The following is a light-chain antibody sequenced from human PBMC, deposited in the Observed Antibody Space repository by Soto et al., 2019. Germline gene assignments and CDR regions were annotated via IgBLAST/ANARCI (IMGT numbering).Light chain of an antibody. V-gene: IGKV1-5*01. CDR1: QSISSW. CDR3: QQYDSFSGT. CDR2: DSS. J-gene: IGKJ5*01. Sequence: DIQMTQSPATLSASVRDRFTITCRSSQSISSWLAWYQQKPGRAPKLLIYDSSSLESGVPSRFSGSGSGTEFTLTIRTMQPDDFATYYCQQYDSFSGTFGQGTRLETK.